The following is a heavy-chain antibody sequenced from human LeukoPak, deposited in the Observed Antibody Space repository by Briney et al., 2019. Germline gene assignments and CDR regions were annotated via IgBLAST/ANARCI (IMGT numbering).Heavy chain of an antibody. Sequence: SETLSLTCTVSGGSISSYYWSWIRQPPGKGLEWIGYIYYSGSTNYNPSLKSRVTISVDTSKNQFSLKLSSVTAADTAVYYCARAPYYYYGMDVWGQGTTVTVSS. CDR2: IYYSGST. CDR1: GGSISSYY. CDR3: ARAPYYYYGMDV. J-gene: IGHJ6*02. V-gene: IGHV4-59*12.